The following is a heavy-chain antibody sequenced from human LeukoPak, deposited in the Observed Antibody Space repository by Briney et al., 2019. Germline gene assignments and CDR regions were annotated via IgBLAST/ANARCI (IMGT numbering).Heavy chain of an antibody. J-gene: IGHJ5*02. CDR1: GFTFDDYA. Sequence: PGRSLRLSCAASGFTFDDYAMHWVRQAPGKGLEWVSGISWNSGSIGYADSVKGRFTISRDNAKNSLYLQMNSLRAEDTALYYCAKQLYDSPPRSSWGQGTLVTVSS. V-gene: IGHV3-9*01. CDR3: AKQLYDSPPRSS. D-gene: IGHD3-16*01. CDR2: ISWNSGSI.